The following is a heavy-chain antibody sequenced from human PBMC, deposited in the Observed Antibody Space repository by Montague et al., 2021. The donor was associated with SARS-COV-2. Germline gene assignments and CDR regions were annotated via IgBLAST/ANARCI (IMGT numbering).Heavy chain of an antibody. CDR2: IRLPGGT. CDR1: SGSLRNYY. Sequence: SETLSLTCAVNSGSLRNYYWSWIRQPPGKGLEWIGEIRLPGGTNYDPSLKGRVTILLDTSNNHVSLNLNSVTTADTAVYFCARAGSQRFFEFWGRGTLVTVSS. CDR3: ARAGSQRFFEF. D-gene: IGHD1-1*01. J-gene: IGHJ2*01. V-gene: IGHV4-34*01.